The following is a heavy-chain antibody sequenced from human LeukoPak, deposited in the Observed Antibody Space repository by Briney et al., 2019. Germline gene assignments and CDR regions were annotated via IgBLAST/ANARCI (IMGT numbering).Heavy chain of an antibody. D-gene: IGHD4-17*01. CDR2: ISYDGSNK. Sequence: GGSLRLSCAASGFTFSSYAMHWVRQAPGKGLEWVAVISYDGSNKYYADSVNGRFTISRDNSKNTLYLQMNSLRAEDTAVYCCYSNDYGDYRTSDYWGQGTLVTVSS. V-gene: IGHV3-30-3*01. CDR1: GFTFSSYA. J-gene: IGHJ4*02. CDR3: YSNDYGDYRTSDY.